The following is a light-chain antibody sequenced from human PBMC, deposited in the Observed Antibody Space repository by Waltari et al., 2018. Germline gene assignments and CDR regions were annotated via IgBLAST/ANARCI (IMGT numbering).Light chain of an antibody. CDR3: AAWDVSLNALI. V-gene: IGLV1-36*01. Sequence: QSALTQPPSVSGAPRQRVTISCSGRSSNIGDSAVNWYQQFPGKSPKLVIYYDCLLPSGVSDRFSGSKSGSSASLAISGRQSEDEALYFCAAWDVSLNALIFGGGTKLTVL. CDR2: YDC. J-gene: IGLJ2*01. CDR1: SSNIGDSA.